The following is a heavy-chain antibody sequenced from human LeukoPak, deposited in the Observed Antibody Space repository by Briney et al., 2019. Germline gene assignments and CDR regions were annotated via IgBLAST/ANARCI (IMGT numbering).Heavy chain of an antibody. J-gene: IGHJ6*03. CDR2: ISWNGGYI. CDR3: AKDREYYERAGLGFMDV. Sequence: PGRSLRLSCAASGFSIDDFAMHWVRQGPGKGLEWVSGISWNGGYIDYVDSVRGRFTISRDNARNSLYLEMNSLRPDDSALYYCAKDREYYERAGLGFMDVWGKGTTVTVSS. V-gene: IGHV3-9*01. CDR1: GFSIDDFA. D-gene: IGHD3-22*01.